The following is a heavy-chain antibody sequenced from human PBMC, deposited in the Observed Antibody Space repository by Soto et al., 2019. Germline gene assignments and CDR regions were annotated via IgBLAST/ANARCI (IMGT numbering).Heavy chain of an antibody. V-gene: IGHV1-8*01. D-gene: IGHD5-18*01. CDR3: VRERPGGYSYGDGNWFDP. J-gene: IGHJ5*02. CDR2: MNPNSGDT. Sequence: RASVKVSCKASGYSFTSYDINWVRQATGHGLEWMGWMNPNSGDTGYAQKFQGRVTITGNSSTSTAYMELSSLRSEDTAVYYCVRERPGGYSYGDGNWFDPWGQGTLVTVSS. CDR1: GYSFTSYD.